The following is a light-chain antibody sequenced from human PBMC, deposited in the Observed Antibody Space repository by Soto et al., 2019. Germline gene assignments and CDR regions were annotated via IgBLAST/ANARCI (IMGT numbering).Light chain of an antibody. CDR1: QSINRW. Sequence: DIQMTQSPSTLSTSVGDRVTITWRASQSINRWLAWYQQKPGKAPKLLITDASSLDSGVPSRFSGSGSGTEFTLTISGLQPDDSATYYCQQYNSYLYTFGQGTKLEIK. V-gene: IGKV1-5*01. CDR3: QQYNSYLYT. J-gene: IGKJ2*01. CDR2: DAS.